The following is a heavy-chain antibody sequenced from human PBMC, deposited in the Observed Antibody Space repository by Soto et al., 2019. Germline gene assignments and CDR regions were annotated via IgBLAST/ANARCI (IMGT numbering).Heavy chain of an antibody. CDR1: GFSLSDTNVG. Sequence: QITLTESGPTLMKPTQTLTLTCTFSGFSLSDTNVGVAWISQPPGEALEWLAVIYWDGDKRDSPSLSSRLTVTKGTSEDQVVIQMTSVDPVDTAAYFCAHLMITYGGVVADDAFDFWGQGTMVTISS. D-gene: IGHD3-16*02. J-gene: IGHJ3*01. V-gene: IGHV2-5*02. CDR2: IYWDGDK. CDR3: AHLMITYGGVVADDAFDF.